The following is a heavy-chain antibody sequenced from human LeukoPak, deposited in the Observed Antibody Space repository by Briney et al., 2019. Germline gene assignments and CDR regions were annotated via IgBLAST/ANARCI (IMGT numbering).Heavy chain of an antibody. CDR2: IYYSGST. V-gene: IGHV4-59*12. J-gene: IGHJ4*02. D-gene: IGHD3-22*01. CDR3: ARGRSYYDSTGYAY. CDR1: GGSMSGYY. Sequence: PSETLSLTCTVSGGSMSGYYWSWIRQPPGKGLEWIGYIYYSGSTNYNPSLKSRVTISVDTSKNQFSLKLTSVSAADTAVYYCARGRSYYDSTGYAYWGQGTQVTVSS.